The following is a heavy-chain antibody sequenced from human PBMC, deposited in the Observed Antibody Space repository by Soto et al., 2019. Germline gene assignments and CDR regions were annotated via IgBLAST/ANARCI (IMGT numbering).Heavy chain of an antibody. V-gene: IGHV1-18*01. J-gene: IGHJ4*02. D-gene: IGHD3-3*01. Sequence: ASVKVSCKASGYTFTSYGISWVRQAPGQGLEWMGWISAYNGNTNYAQKLQGRVTMTTDKSTSTAYMELRSLRSDDTAVYYCARGVFGVVITQHFDYWGQGTLVTVSS. CDR1: GYTFTSYG. CDR2: ISAYNGNT. CDR3: ARGVFGVVITQHFDY.